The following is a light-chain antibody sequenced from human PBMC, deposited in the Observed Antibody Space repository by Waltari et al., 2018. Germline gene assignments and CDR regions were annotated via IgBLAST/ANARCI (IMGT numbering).Light chain of an antibody. CDR1: QSLLHSNGYTV. Sequence: DIVMTQSPLFLPVTPGEPASISCRSSQSLLHSNGYTVLDWYLQKPGQSPQLLIYMVSNRASGVPDRFSGSGSGTYFTLKISRVEAEDVGIYDCMQARQTPWTFGQGTRVEIK. J-gene: IGKJ1*01. CDR2: MVS. V-gene: IGKV2-28*01. CDR3: MQARQTPWT.